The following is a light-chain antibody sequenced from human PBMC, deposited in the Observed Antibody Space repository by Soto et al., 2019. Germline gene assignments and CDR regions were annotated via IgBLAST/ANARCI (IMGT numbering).Light chain of an antibody. J-gene: IGKJ4*01. V-gene: IGKV3-20*01. Sequence: EIVLTQSPGTLSLSPGERATLSCRASQSVSSSYLAWYQQKPGQAPRLLIYGASSRATGIPDRFSGSGYGTDFTLTISRLEPEDFAVYYCQQDGSSPTFGGGTKVEIK. CDR3: QQDGSSPT. CDR1: QSVSSSY. CDR2: GAS.